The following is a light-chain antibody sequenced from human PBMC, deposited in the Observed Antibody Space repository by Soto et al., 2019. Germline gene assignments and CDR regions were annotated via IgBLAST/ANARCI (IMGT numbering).Light chain of an antibody. CDR2: EGS. V-gene: IGLV2-23*01. Sequence: QSALTQPASVSGSPRQSITISCTGTSSDVGSYNLVSWYQQHPGKAPKLMIYEGSKRPSGVSNRFSGSKSGNTASLTISGLQAEDEADYYCCSYAGCSTSVVFGGGTQLTVL. CDR3: CSYAGCSTSVV. CDR1: SSDVGSYNL. J-gene: IGLJ2*01.